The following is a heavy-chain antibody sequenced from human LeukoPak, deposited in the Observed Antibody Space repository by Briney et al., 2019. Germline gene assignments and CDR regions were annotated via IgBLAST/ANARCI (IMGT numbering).Heavy chain of an antibody. CDR2: VSVGGSS. V-gene: IGHV4-4*02. Sequence: SGTLSLTCAVSGDFLSSSHWWGWVRQSPGEGLEWIGEVSVGGSSNYNPSLKNRVTMSLDMSKSQLSLNLNSVTAADTAVYYCVRVVPSGWRQSDHWGQGTLVIVSS. D-gene: IGHD6-19*01. CDR1: GDFLSSSHW. J-gene: IGHJ4*02. CDR3: VRVVPSGWRQSDH.